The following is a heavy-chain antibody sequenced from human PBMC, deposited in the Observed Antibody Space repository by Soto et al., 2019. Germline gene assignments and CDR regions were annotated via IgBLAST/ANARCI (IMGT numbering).Heavy chain of an antibody. Sequence: ASVKVSCKASGGTFSSYAISWVLQAPGQGLEWMGGIIPIFGTANYAQKFQGRVTITADESTSTAYMELSSLRSEDTAVYYCARRPTDYYYGMDVWGQGTTVTVSS. CDR3: ARRPTDYYYGMDV. CDR2: IIPIFGTA. V-gene: IGHV1-69*13. D-gene: IGHD2-21*02. CDR1: GGTFSSYA. J-gene: IGHJ6*02.